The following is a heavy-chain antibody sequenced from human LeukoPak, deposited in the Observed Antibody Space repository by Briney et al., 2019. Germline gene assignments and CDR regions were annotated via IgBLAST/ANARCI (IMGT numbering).Heavy chain of an antibody. CDR2: ISSSSYI. CDR3: ARSVVVPAAIGYFDY. J-gene: IGHJ4*02. D-gene: IGHD2-2*02. CDR1: GFTFSSYS. V-gene: IGHV3-21*01. Sequence: GSLRLSCAASGFTFSSYSMNWVRQAPGKGLEWVSSISSSSYIYYAASVKGRFTISRDNAKNTLYLQMNSLRAEDTAVYYCARSVVVPAAIGYFDYWGQGTLVTVSS.